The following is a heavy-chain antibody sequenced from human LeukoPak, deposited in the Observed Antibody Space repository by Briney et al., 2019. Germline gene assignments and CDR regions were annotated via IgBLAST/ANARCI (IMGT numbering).Heavy chain of an antibody. CDR2: IKQDGSEK. D-gene: IGHD3-22*01. CDR1: GFTFSSYW. J-gene: IGHJ4*02. V-gene: IGHV3-7*03. Sequence: PGGSLRLSCAASGFTFSSYWMSWVRQAPGKGLEWVANIKQDGSEKYYVNSVKGRFTISRDNAKNTLYLQMNSLRAEDTAVYYCARVSYDSSGPLHFDYWGQGTLVTVSS. CDR3: ARVSYDSSGPLHFDY.